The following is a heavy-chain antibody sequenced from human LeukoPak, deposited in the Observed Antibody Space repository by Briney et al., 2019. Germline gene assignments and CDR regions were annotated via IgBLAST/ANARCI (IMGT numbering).Heavy chain of an antibody. J-gene: IGHJ4*02. Sequence: GGSLRLSCAASGFTFNNYNMNWVRQAPGKALEWVSSITSSGAYIFYADSVKGRFTIYRDNAKRSLYLQMNNLRAEDTAVYYCARHGDYIWGSYRRDNYFDYWGQGTLVTVSS. CDR1: GFTFNNYN. D-gene: IGHD3-16*02. V-gene: IGHV3-21*04. CDR3: ARHGDYIWGSYRRDNYFDY. CDR2: ITSSGAYI.